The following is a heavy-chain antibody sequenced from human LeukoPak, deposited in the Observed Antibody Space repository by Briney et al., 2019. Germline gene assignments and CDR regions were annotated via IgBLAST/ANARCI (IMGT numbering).Heavy chain of an antibody. CDR3: ASGWGSYTFFDY. D-gene: IGHD3-16*01. CDR1: GGSISSYY. Sequence: SETLSLTCTVSGGSISSYYWSWIRQPPGKGLEWIGYIYYSGSTNYNPSLKSRVTISVDTSKNQFSLKLSSVTAADTAVYYCASGWGSYTFFDYWGQGTLATVSS. CDR2: IYYSGST. V-gene: IGHV4-59*08. J-gene: IGHJ4*02.